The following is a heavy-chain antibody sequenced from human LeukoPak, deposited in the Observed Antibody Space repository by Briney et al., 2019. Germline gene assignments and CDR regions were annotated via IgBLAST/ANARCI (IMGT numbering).Heavy chain of an antibody. Sequence: GGSLRLSCATSGFTFSSYSMHWVRQAPGKGLEWVSYISSSSSAIKYADSVKGRFTISRDNAKYSLYLQMNSLRDKDTAVYYCARDLYYGFDYWGQGTLVSVSS. J-gene: IGHJ4*02. CDR1: GFTFSSYS. CDR2: ISSSSSAI. V-gene: IGHV3-48*02. CDR3: ARDLYYGFDY. D-gene: IGHD1-26*01.